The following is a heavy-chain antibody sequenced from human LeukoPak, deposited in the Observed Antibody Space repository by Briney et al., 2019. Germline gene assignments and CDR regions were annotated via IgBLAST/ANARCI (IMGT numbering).Heavy chain of an antibody. CDR2: IYSSGST. Sequence: GGSLRPSCAASGFTVSSNYMSWVRQAPGKGLEWVSVIYSSGSTYYAASVKGRFTISRDNSKNTLYLQMNSLRAEDTAVYYCASDLRYCSSTSCYDSWGQGTLVTVS. J-gene: IGHJ4*02. V-gene: IGHV3-66*01. CDR1: GFTVSSNY. CDR3: ASDLRYCSSTSCYDS. D-gene: IGHD2-2*01.